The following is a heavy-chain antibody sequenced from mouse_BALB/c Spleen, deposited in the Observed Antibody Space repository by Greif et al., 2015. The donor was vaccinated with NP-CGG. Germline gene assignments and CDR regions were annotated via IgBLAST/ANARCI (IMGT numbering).Heavy chain of an antibody. CDR1: GYSITSDYA. Sequence: EVKLQESGPGLVKPSQSLSLTCTVTGYSITSDYAWNWIRQFPGNKLEWMGYISYSGSTSYNPSLKSRISITRDTSKDQFFLQLNSVTTEDTATYYCARELRKYFDVWGAGTTVTVSS. D-gene: IGHD2-12*01. V-gene: IGHV3-2*02. CDR3: ARELRKYFDV. CDR2: ISYSGST. J-gene: IGHJ1*01.